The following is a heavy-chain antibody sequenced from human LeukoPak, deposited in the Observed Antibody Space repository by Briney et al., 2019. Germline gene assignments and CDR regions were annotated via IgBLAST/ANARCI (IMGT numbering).Heavy chain of an antibody. J-gene: IGHJ4*02. CDR1: GFTFGNYA. CDR2: ISSSSSYI. Sequence: GGSLRLSCTGSGFTFGNYAMSWVRQAPGKGLEWVSSISSSSSYIYYADSVKGRFTISRDNAKNSLYLQMNSLRAEDTAVCYCARGKYYYDSTGYYPGGDYWGQGTLVTVSS. CDR3: ARGKYYYDSTGYYPGGDY. D-gene: IGHD3-22*01. V-gene: IGHV3-21*01.